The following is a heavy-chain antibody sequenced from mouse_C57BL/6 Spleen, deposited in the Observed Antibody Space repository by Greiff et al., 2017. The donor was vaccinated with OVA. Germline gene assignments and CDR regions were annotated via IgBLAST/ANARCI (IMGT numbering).Heavy chain of an antibody. J-gene: IGHJ2*01. CDR3: ARDRARDYFDY. Sequence: EVKLMESGGGLVKPGGSLKLSCAASGFTFSSYAMSWVRQTPEQRLEWVATISDGGSYTHYPDNVKGRFTISRDNATNNLYLQMSHLTSEDTAMYYGARDRARDYFDYWGQGTTLTVSS. D-gene: IGHD3-3*01. CDR2: ISDGGSYT. V-gene: IGHV5-4*01. CDR1: GFTFSSYA.